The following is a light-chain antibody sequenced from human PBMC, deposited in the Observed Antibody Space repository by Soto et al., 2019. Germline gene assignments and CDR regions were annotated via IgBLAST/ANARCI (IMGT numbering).Light chain of an antibody. Sequence: DIQMTQSXXXXXASVGDRVTITCQASQDISNYLNWYQQKPGKAPKLLIYDASNLETGVPSRFSGSGSGTDFTFTISSLQPEDIATYYCQQYDNLPPFTFGPGTKVDIK. V-gene: IGKV1-33*01. CDR3: QQYDNLPPFT. CDR2: DAS. J-gene: IGKJ3*01. CDR1: QDISNY.